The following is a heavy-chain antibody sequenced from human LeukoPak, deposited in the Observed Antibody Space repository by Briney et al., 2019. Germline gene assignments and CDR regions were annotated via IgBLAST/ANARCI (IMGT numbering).Heavy chain of an antibody. CDR2: ISSGSNYI. Sequence: GGSLRLSCAASGFTFSSCTMNWVRQAPGKGLEWVSSISSGSNYINYADSVKGRFTISRDNAKNSLYPQMNGLRAEDTALYYCARDSPGYYLWTPDSWGQGTLVTVSS. J-gene: IGHJ4*02. CDR3: ARDSPGYYLWTPDS. D-gene: IGHD3-9*01. V-gene: IGHV3-21*01. CDR1: GFTFSSCT.